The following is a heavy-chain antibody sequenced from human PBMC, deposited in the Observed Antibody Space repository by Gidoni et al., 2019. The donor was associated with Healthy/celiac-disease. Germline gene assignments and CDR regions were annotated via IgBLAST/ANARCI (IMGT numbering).Heavy chain of an antibody. V-gene: IGHV4-39*01. CDR1: GGSISSSSYY. D-gene: IGHD6-6*01. CDR2: IYYSGST. J-gene: IGHJ6*03. CDR3: ASGSGSSSLYYYYYMDV. Sequence: QLQLQESGPGLVKPSETLSLTCTVSGGSISSSSYYWGWIRQPPGKGLEWIGSIYYSGSTYYHPSLKSRVTISVDTSKNQFSLKLSSVTAADTAVYYCASGSGSSSLYYYYYMDVWGKGTTVTVSS.